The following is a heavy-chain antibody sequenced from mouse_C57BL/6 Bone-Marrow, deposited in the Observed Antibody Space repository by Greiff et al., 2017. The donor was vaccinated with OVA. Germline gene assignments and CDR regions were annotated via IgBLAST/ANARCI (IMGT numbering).Heavy chain of an antibody. D-gene: IGHD2-4*01. Sequence: QVQLQQSGAELVRPGASVTLSCKASGYTFTDYEMHWVQQTPVHGLEWIGAIDPETGGTAYNQKFKGKAILTADKSSSTAYMELRSLTSEDSAVYYCTREYYDYWYFDVWGTGTTVTVSS. CDR2: IDPETGGT. CDR1: GYTFTDYE. CDR3: TREYYDYWYFDV. J-gene: IGHJ1*03. V-gene: IGHV1-15*01.